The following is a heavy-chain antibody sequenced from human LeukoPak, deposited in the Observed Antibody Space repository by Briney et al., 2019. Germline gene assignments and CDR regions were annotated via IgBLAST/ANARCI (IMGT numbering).Heavy chain of an antibody. D-gene: IGHD3-3*01. CDR3: AKDLRFLEWLLEGDY. J-gene: IGHJ4*02. CDR1: GFTFSSYA. Sequence: PGGSLRLSCAASGFTFSSYATSWVRQAPGKGLEWVSGISGSGGSTNYPDSVKGRFTISRDNSKNTLYLQMNSLRAEDTAVYYCAKDLRFLEWLLEGDYWGQGTLVTVSS. V-gene: IGHV3-23*01. CDR2: ISGSGGST.